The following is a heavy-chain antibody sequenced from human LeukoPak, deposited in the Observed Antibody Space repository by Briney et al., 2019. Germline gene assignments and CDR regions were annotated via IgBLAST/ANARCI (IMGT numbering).Heavy chain of an antibody. Sequence: GASVKVSCKASGYTFTSYGISWVRQAPGQGLEWMGWISAYNGNTNYARKLQGRVTMTTDTSTSTAYMELRSLRSDDTAVYYCARDRGDIVVVPAAIGGYWGQGTLVTVSS. D-gene: IGHD2-2*02. CDR1: GYTFTSYG. J-gene: IGHJ4*02. CDR3: ARDRGDIVVVPAAIGGY. CDR2: ISAYNGNT. V-gene: IGHV1-18*01.